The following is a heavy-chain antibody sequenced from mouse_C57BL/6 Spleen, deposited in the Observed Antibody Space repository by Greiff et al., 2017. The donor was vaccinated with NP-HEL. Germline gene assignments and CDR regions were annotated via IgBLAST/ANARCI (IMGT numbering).Heavy chain of an antibody. J-gene: IGHJ4*01. Sequence: QVQLKESGPELVKPGASVKISCKASGYSFTSYYIHWVKQRPGQGPEWIGWIYPGSGNTKYNEKFKGKATLTADTSSSTAYMQLSSLTSEDSAVYYCARGGAYYGNYAMDYWGQGTSVTVSS. CDR3: ARGGAYYGNYAMDY. CDR1: GYSFTSYY. V-gene: IGHV1-66*01. D-gene: IGHD2-10*01. CDR2: IYPGSGNT.